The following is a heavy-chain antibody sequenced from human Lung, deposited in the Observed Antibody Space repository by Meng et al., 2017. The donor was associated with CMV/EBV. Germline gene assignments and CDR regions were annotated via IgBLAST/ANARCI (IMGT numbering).Heavy chain of an antibody. CDR3: AKDRAAAGINYFDY. Sequence: SLKISCAASGFNFDDYAMHWVRQAPGKGLEWVSSITWNSDITDYADSVKGRFTISRDNAKNSLYLQMNSLRAEDTALYYCAKDRAAAGINYFDYWGQGXLVTVSS. D-gene: IGHD6-13*01. J-gene: IGHJ4*02. V-gene: IGHV3-9*01. CDR2: ITWNSDIT. CDR1: GFNFDDYA.